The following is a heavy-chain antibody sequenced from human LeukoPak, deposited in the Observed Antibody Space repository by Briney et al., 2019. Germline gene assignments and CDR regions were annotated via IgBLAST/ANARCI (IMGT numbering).Heavy chain of an antibody. V-gene: IGHV5-51*01. J-gene: IGHJ3*02. CDR2: IYPGDSDT. CDR3: ARRNDYDSSGYFGPPVGHDAFDI. Sequence: GESLKISCKGSGYIFTSYWIGWVRQMPGKGLEWMGMIYPGDSDTRYSPSFQGQVTISADKSISTAYLQWSSLKASDTAMYYCARRNDYDSSGYFGPPVGHDAFDIWGQGTMVTVSS. D-gene: IGHD3-22*01. CDR1: GYIFTSYW.